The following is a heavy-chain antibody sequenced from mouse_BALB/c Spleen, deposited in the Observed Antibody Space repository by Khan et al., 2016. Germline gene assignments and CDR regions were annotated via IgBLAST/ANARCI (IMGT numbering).Heavy chain of an antibody. CDR2: ILPGNANS. CDR1: GYTFSNYW. Sequence: QVQLMQSGAELMKPGASVKISCKATGYTFSNYWIEWVKQRPGHGLEWIGDILPGNANSNYNENLKGKATLTADTSSNTAYMQLSSLTSEDSAVYYCARAWYSMDYWGQGTSVTVSS. CDR3: ARAWYSMDY. J-gene: IGHJ4*01. V-gene: IGHV1-9*01.